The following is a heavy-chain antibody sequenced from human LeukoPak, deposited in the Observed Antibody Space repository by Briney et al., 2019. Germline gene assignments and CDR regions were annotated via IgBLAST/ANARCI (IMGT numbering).Heavy chain of an antibody. CDR3: SRGGNFAF. CDR2: INHSGST. CDR1: GYSISSGYY. V-gene: IGHV4-38-2*01. J-gene: IGHJ4*02. Sequence: KPSESLSLTCAVSGYSISSGYYWGWIRQPPGKGLEWSGRINHSGSTYYKPSLKSRVTLSIDTSKNQFSLNLSSVTAADTAVYYCSRGGNFAFWGQGTLVTVSS.